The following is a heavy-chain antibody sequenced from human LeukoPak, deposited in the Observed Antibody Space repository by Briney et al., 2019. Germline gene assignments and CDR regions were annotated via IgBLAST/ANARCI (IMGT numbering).Heavy chain of an antibody. J-gene: IGHJ5*01. CDR3: AKVPAAYNWFDS. D-gene: IGHD2-2*01. V-gene: IGHV3-23*01. Sequence: PGGSLRLSCAASGFTFSSYAMSWVRQAPGKGLEWVSASSGSGGSTYYADSVKGRFTISRDNSKNTLYLQMNSLRAEDMAVYYCAKVPAAYNWFDSWGQGTLVTVSS. CDR2: SSGSGGST. CDR1: GFTFSSYA.